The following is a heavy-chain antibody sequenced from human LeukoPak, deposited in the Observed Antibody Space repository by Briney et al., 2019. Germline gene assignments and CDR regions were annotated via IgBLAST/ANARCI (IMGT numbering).Heavy chain of an antibody. CDR3: ARDLGRYYGSGSYYNY. V-gene: IGHV1-2*02. CDR2: INPNSGGT. Sequence: ASVKVSCKASGYTFTGYYMHWVRQAPGQGLEWVGWINPNSGGTNYAQKFQGRVTMTRDTSISTAYMELSRLRSDDTAVYYCARDLGRYYGSGSYYNYWGQGTLVTVSS. J-gene: IGHJ4*02. CDR1: GYTFTGYY. D-gene: IGHD3-10*01.